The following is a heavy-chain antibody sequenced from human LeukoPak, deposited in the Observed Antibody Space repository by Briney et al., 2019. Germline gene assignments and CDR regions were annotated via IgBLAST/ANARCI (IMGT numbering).Heavy chain of an antibody. V-gene: IGHV1-69*13. Sequence: ASVKVSCKASGGTFRNYAISWVRQAPGQGLEWMGGIIPFFGTANYAQKFQGRVTITADESTSTAYMELSSLRSEDTAVYYCAGLTYYYGSGSYRGNYYFDYWGQGTLVTVSS. J-gene: IGHJ4*02. CDR1: GGTFRNYA. D-gene: IGHD3-10*01. CDR2: IIPFFGTA. CDR3: AGLTYYYGSGSYRGNYYFDY.